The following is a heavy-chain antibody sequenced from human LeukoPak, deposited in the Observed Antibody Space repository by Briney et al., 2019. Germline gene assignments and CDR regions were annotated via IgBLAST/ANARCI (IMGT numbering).Heavy chain of an antibody. Sequence: SETLSLTCTVSGDSVSSGGYYWTWIRQPPGKGLEWIGYMYYNGKTHYNPSLQSRVTISVDTSKNQFSLKLSSVTAADTAVYYCARNALRYSSDYWGQGTLVTVSS. CDR3: ARNALRYSSDY. CDR1: GDSVSSGGYY. J-gene: IGHJ4*02. CDR2: MYYNGKT. D-gene: IGHD3-9*01. V-gene: IGHV4-61*08.